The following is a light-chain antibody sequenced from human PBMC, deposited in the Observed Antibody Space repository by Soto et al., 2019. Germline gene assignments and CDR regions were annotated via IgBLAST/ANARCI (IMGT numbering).Light chain of an antibody. J-gene: IGKJ1*01. Sequence: EIVLTQSPGTLSLSPGERATLSCRASQSVSSSYLAWYQQEPGQAPRLLIYGASTRATGIPARFSGSGSGTDFTLTISSLQSEDVEVYSCQKYNNGPWTFGQGTKV. CDR2: GAS. CDR3: QKYNNGPWT. CDR1: QSVSSSY. V-gene: IGKV3-15*01.